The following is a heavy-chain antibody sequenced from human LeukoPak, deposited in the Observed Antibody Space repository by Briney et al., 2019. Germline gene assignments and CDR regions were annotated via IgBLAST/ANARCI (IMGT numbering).Heavy chain of an antibody. CDR2: ISGSGGST. CDR1: GFTFSSYA. V-gene: IGHV3-23*01. Sequence: GGSLRLSCAAPGFTFSSYAMSWVRQAPGKGLEWVSAISGSGGSTYYADSVKGRFTISRDNSKNTLYLQMNSLRAEDTAVYYCAKHYYGSGSYADYWGQGTLVTVSS. CDR3: AKHYYGSGSYADY. D-gene: IGHD3-10*01. J-gene: IGHJ4*02.